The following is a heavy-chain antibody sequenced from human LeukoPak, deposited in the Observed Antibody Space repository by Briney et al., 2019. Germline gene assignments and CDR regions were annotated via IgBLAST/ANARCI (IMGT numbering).Heavy chain of an antibody. CDR3: ARDYYDSSGYLRDY. CDR2: ISAYNGNT. Sequence: ASVKVSCKASGYTFTSYGISWVRQAPGQGLEWMGWISAYNGNTNYAQKLQGRITMTTDTSTSTAYMDLRSLRSDDTAVYYCARDYYDSSGYLRDYWGQGTLVAVSS. J-gene: IGHJ4*02. V-gene: IGHV1-18*01. D-gene: IGHD3-22*01. CDR1: GYTFTSYG.